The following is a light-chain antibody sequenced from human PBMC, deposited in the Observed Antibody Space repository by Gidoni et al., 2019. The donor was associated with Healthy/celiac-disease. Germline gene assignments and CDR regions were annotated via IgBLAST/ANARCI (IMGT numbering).Light chain of an antibody. V-gene: IGKV1-39*01. CDR2: AAS. Sequence: DIQMTQSPSSLSASVGDRVPITCRASQSISSYLNWYQQKPGKAPKLLIYAASSLQGGVPSRFSGSGSGTDFTLTISSLQPEDFATYYCQQSYSTPRAFGGGTKVEIK. J-gene: IGKJ4*01. CDR3: QQSYSTPRA. CDR1: QSISSY.